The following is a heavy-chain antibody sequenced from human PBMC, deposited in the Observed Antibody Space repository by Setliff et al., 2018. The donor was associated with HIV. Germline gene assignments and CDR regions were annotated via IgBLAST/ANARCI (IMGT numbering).Heavy chain of an antibody. Sequence: SETLSLTCTVSGGSISSYYWSWIRQPAGKGLEWIGRIYTSGNTNYNPSLKSLKSRVTMSVDTSKNQFSLKLSSVTAADTAVYYCARAAAGNTGPSDLWGQGTLVTVSS. CDR3: ARAAAGNTGPSDL. J-gene: IGHJ5*02. D-gene: IGHD4-17*01. CDR1: GGSISSYY. V-gene: IGHV4-4*07. CDR2: IYTSGNT.